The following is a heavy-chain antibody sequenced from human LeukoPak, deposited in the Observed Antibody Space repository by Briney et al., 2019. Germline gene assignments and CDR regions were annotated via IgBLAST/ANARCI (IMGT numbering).Heavy chain of an antibody. J-gene: IGHJ4*02. Sequence: KSGGSLRLSCAASGFTFSSYSMNWVRQAPGKGLEWVSFISSSSSYIYYADSVKGRFTISRDNAKNSLYLQMKSLRAEDTAVYYCARCPSRTSCYISPDYWGQGTLVSVSS. CDR3: ARCPSRTSCYISPDY. CDR2: ISSSSSYI. V-gene: IGHV3-21*01. CDR1: GFTFSSYS. D-gene: IGHD2-2*02.